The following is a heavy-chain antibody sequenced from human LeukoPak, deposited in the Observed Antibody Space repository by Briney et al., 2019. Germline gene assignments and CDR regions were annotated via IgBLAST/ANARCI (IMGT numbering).Heavy chain of an antibody. Sequence: GGSLRLSCAASGFTFSNYAMTWVRQAPGKGLEWVSAISGSGGSTYYADSVKGRFTISRDNSKSTLYLQMNSLRAEDTAVYYCARGGGIAYCGGDCYLGLAFDIWGQGTMVTVSS. J-gene: IGHJ3*02. V-gene: IGHV3-23*01. D-gene: IGHD2-21*02. CDR2: ISGSGGST. CDR1: GFTFSNYA. CDR3: ARGGGIAYCGGDCYLGLAFDI.